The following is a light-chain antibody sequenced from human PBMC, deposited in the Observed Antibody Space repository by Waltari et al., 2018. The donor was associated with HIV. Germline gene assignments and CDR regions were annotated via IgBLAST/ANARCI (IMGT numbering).Light chain of an antibody. CDR3: GTWDSSLSAGV. Sequence: QSVLTQPPSVSAAPGQKVTISCSGSSSNIGNNYVSWYQPPPGTAPKLLIYDKNKRPSGIPDRFSCSKSGTSATLGITGLQTGDEADYYCGTWDSSLSAGVFGGGTKLTVL. J-gene: IGLJ3*02. CDR1: SSNIGNNY. V-gene: IGLV1-51*01. CDR2: DKN.